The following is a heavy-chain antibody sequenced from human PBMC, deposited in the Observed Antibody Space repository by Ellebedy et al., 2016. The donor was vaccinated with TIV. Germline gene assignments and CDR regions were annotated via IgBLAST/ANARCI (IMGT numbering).Heavy chain of an antibody. CDR1: GFTFYMYS. D-gene: IGHD3-3*01. V-gene: IGHV3-23*01. CDR2: ISGSGRST. Sequence: GESLKISCAASGFTFYMYSMAWVRQAPGQGLEWVSGISGSGRSTSYADSVKGRVTISRDNSKNTLYLQMDSLTDGDTAIYHGAKMGSDLWSGYKGSWFDPWGPGILVTVSS. J-gene: IGHJ5*02. CDR3: AKMGSDLWSGYKGSWFDP.